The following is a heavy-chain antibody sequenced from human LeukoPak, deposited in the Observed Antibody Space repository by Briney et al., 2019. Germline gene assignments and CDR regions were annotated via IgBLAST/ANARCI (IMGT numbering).Heavy chain of an antibody. CDR1: GFTFSSYS. J-gene: IGHJ5*02. Sequence: SGGSLRLSCAASGFTFSSYSMNWVRQAPGKGLEWVSSISSSSSYIYYTDSVKGRFTISRDNAKNSLYLQMNSLRAEDTAVYYCARDFGLGEYSSSRYWFDPWGQGTLVTVSS. D-gene: IGHD6-6*01. CDR3: ARDFGLGEYSSSRYWFDP. CDR2: ISSSSSYI. V-gene: IGHV3-21*01.